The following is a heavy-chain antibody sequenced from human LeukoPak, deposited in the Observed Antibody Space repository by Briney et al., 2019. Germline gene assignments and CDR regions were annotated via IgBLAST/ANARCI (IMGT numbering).Heavy chain of an antibody. Sequence: SETLSLTCTVSGGSISSSSYYWGWIRQPPGKGLEWIGSIYYSGSTYYNPSLKSRVNISLDTSENQFSLKLSSVTAADTAVYYCARALGAFDIWGQGTMVTVSS. J-gene: IGHJ3*02. CDR1: GGSISSSSYY. V-gene: IGHV4-39*07. CDR3: ARALGAFDI. CDR2: IYYSGST.